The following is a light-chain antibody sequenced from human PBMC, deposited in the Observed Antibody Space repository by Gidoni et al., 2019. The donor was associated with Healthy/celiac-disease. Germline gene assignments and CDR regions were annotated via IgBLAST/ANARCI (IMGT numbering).Light chain of an antibody. J-gene: IGLJ2*01. V-gene: IGLV3-1*01. CDR3: QAWDSSAADVV. CDR2: QDN. CDR1: KLVDKS. Sequence: YELTQPPSVSVSPGQTATITCSGDKLVDKSASWYQQKPGQSPVLVSYQDNKRPSGIPERYSGSHSENTATLTISGTQAMDEADYYCQAWDSSAADVVFGGGTKLTVL.